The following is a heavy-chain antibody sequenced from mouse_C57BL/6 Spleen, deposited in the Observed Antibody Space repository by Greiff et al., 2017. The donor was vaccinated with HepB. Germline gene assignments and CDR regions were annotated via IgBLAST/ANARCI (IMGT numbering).Heavy chain of an antibody. V-gene: IGHV1-55*01. D-gene: IGHD1-1*01. Sequence: QVQLQQPGAELVKPGASVKMSCKASGYTFTSYWITWVKQRPGQGLEWIGDIYPGSGSTNYNEKFKSKATLTVDTSSSTAYMQLSSLTSEDSAVYYCARAAITTVVGGRYFDVWGTGTTVTVSS. CDR1: GYTFTSYW. CDR2: IYPGSGST. J-gene: IGHJ1*03. CDR3: ARAAITTVVGGRYFDV.